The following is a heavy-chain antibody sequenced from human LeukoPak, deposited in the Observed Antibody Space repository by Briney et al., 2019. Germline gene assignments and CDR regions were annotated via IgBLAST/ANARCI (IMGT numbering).Heavy chain of an antibody. J-gene: IGHJ2*01. CDR2: INPSGGST. CDR1: GYTFTSYY. CDR3: ARDMTTVTTAHWYFDL. V-gene: IGHV1-46*01. Sequence: ASVKVSCKASGYTFTSYYMHWVRQAPGQGLEWMGIINPSGGSTSYAQKFQGRVTMTRDTSTSTVYMELSSLRSEDTAVYYCARDMTTVTTAHWYFDLWGRGTLVTVSS. D-gene: IGHD4-17*01.